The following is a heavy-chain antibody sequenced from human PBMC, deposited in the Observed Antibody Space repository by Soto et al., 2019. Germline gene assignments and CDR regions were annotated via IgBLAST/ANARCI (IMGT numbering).Heavy chain of an antibody. Sequence: LGESLKISCKGSGDSFTSYWIGWVRQMPGKGLEWMGIIYPGDSDTRYSPSFQGQVTISADKSISTAYLQWSSLKASDTAMYYCARHGIAARQLYYFGMDVWGQGTTVTVSS. V-gene: IGHV5-51*01. D-gene: IGHD6-6*01. CDR2: IYPGDSDT. CDR3: ARHGIAARQLYYFGMDV. CDR1: GDSFTSYW. J-gene: IGHJ6*02.